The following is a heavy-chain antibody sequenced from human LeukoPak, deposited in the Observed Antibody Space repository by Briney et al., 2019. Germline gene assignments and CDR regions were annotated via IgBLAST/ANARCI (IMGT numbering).Heavy chain of an antibody. CDR1: GFTFSSYW. D-gene: IGHD3-22*01. J-gene: IGHJ4*02. Sequence: GGSLRLSCAASGFTFSSYWMSWVRQAPGKGLEWVANIKQDGSEKYYVDSEKGRFTISRDNAKNSLYLQMNSLRAEDTAVYYCEADDSSHDYWGQGTLVTVSS. V-gene: IGHV3-7*01. CDR3: EADDSSHDY. CDR2: IKQDGSEK.